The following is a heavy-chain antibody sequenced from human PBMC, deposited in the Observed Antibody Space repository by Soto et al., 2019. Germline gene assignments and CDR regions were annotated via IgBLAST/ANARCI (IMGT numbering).Heavy chain of an antibody. D-gene: IGHD2-8*01. CDR3: AREPYLPNTRNDF. V-gene: IGHV1-69*13. CDR1: GGTFSSYA. Sequence: GASVKVSCKASGGTFSSYAISWVRQAPGQGLEWMGGIIPIFGTANYAQKFQGRVTITADESTSTAYMELSSLRSEDSAVYFCAREPYLPNTRNDFWGPVPLVTVCS. J-gene: IGHJ4*02. CDR2: IIPIFGTA.